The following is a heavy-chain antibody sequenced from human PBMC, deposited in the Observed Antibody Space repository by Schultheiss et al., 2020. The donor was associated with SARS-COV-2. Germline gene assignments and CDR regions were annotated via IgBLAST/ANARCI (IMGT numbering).Heavy chain of an antibody. Sequence: GGSLRLSCTASGFTFSSYSMYWVRQAPGKGLEYVSAITGNGGSTYYANSVKGRFTISRDNSKNTLYLQMDSLRAEDTAVYYCAKGYASTVWGQGALVTVSS. D-gene: IGHD2-15*01. V-gene: IGHV3-64*01. CDR3: AKGYASTV. CDR2: ITGNGGST. J-gene: IGHJ4*02. CDR1: GFTFSSYS.